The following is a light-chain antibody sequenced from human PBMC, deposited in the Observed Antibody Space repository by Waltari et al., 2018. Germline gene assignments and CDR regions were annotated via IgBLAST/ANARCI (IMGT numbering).Light chain of an antibody. V-gene: IGKV1-39*01. J-gene: IGKJ2*01. CDR2: AAS. CDR1: RSINSY. Sequence: DIQMTQSPSSLSASVGDRVTITCRASRSINSYLSWYQHKPGKAPKLLIYAASTLQSGVPSRFSDSGSGTDFTLTISSLQPEDFATYYCQQSHSAPPYTFGQGTKLEIK. CDR3: QQSHSAPPYT.